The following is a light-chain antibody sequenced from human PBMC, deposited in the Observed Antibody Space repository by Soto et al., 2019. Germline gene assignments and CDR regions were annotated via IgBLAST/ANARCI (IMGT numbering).Light chain of an antibody. CDR3: CSYTTSNTRQIV. CDR1: SSDVGGYNY. J-gene: IGLJ1*01. V-gene: IGLV2-14*01. CDR2: GVT. Sequence: QSVLTQPASVSGSPGQSITISCTGTSSDVGGYNYVSWYQQQPGKAPKFMIYGVTNRPSGVSNRFSGSKSGNTASLTISGLQAEDEADYYCCSYTTSNTRQIVFGTGTKVTV.